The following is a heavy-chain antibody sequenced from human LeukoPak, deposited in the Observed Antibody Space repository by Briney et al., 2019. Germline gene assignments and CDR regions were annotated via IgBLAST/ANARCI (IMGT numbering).Heavy chain of an antibody. V-gene: IGHV3-30*02. Sequence: GGSLRLSCAASGFTFSSYGMHWVRQAPGKGLEWVAFIRYDGSNKYYADSVKGRFTISRDNAKNSLYLQMNSLRAEDTAVYYCAGDPYDFWSGIPYYFDYWGQGTLVTVSS. CDR2: IRYDGSNK. CDR1: GFTFSSYG. CDR3: AGDPYDFWSGIPYYFDY. J-gene: IGHJ4*02. D-gene: IGHD3-3*01.